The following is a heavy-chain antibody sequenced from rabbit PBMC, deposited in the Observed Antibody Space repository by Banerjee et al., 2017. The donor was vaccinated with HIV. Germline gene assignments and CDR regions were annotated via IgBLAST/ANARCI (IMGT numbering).Heavy chain of an antibody. CDR1: GFDFSSNA. CDR3: ARDPHAIDGNSGDADWSL. CDR2: IYNGDGST. J-gene: IGHJ4*01. V-gene: IGHV1S47*01. D-gene: IGHD1-1*01. Sequence: QEQLVESGGGLVQPEGSLTLTCKASGFDFSSNAMCWVRQAPGKGPEWIACIYNGDGSTYPSWAKGRFTISKTSSTTVTLQLNSLTAADTATYFCARDPHAIDGNSGDADWSLWGPGTLVTVS.